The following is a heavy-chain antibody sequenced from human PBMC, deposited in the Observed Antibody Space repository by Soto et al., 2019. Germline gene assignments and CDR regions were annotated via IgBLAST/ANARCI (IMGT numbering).Heavy chain of an antibody. Sequence: SVKVSCKASGGTFSSYAISWVRQAPGQGLEWMGGIIPIFGTANYAQKFQGRVTITADESTSTASLKLSSVTAADTAVYYCAATYYDFWSGYKILYYFDFWGQGTLVTVSS. J-gene: IGHJ4*02. V-gene: IGHV1-69*13. CDR2: IIPIFGTA. CDR1: GGTFSSYA. CDR3: AATYYDFWSGYKILYYFDF. D-gene: IGHD3-3*01.